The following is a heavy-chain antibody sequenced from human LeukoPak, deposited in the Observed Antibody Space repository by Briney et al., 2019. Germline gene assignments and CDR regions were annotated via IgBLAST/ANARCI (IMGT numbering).Heavy chain of an antibody. V-gene: IGHV1-8*03. CDR2: MNPNSGHT. J-gene: IGHJ4*02. CDR3: ARRVGGIHFDY. D-gene: IGHD3-10*01. Sequence: ASMKVSCKTSGYTFTSYDINWVRQATGQGLEWMGWMNPNSGHTGFAQKFQGRVTITRNTSISTAYMELSRLRSEDTAVYYCARRVGGIHFDYWGQGTLVTVSS. CDR1: GYTFTSYD.